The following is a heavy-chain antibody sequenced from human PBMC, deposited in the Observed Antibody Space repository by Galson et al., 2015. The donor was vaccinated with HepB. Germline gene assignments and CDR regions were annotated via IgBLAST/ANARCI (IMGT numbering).Heavy chain of an antibody. Sequence: SLRLSCAASGFSVYSNYMNWVRQAPGKGLEWVSLIYSSSSSKYYADFVRGRFTISRDTSKNTVYLQMSRLRADDMAMYYCAQLGTGYWGRGTLVTVSS. CDR2: IYSSSSSK. CDR3: AQLGTGY. J-gene: IGHJ4*02. V-gene: IGHV3-53*01. CDR1: GFSVYSNY. D-gene: IGHD7-27*01.